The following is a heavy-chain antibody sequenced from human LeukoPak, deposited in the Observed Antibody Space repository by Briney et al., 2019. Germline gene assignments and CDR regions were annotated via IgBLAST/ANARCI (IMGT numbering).Heavy chain of an antibody. Sequence: GASVKVSCKASGYTFTGYYMHWVRQAPGQGLEWMGWINPNSGGTNYAQKFQGRVTMTRDTSISTAYMELSRLRSDDTAVYYCARDLDSSGWYWHWFDPWGQGTLVTVSS. CDR3: ARDLDSSGWYWHWFDP. CDR2: INPNSGGT. D-gene: IGHD6-19*01. V-gene: IGHV1-2*02. CDR1: GYTFTGYY. J-gene: IGHJ5*02.